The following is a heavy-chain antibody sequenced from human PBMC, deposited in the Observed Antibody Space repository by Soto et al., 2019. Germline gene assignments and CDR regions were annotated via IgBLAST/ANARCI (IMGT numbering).Heavy chain of an antibody. V-gene: IGHV1-2*04. CDR1: GYSFTDYK. CDR3: ATWVDYGDFEGFDF. D-gene: IGHD4-17*01. J-gene: IGHJ4*01. CDR2: VDPNGGGS. Sequence: WASVKVSCKTSGYSFTDYKLHWVRQAPGQGLEWMGWVDPNGGGSNSAQKFQGSVTMTWDTSITTAYLDLTRLTTNDTATYFCATWVDYGDFEGFDFWG.